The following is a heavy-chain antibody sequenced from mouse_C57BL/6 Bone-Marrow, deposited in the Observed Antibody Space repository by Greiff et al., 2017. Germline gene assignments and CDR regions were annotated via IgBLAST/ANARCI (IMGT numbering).Heavy chain of an antibody. V-gene: IGHV1-63*01. CDR1: GYTFTNYW. D-gene: IGHD3-2*02. Sequence: VQLVESGAELVRPGTSVKMSCKASGYTFTNYWIGWAKQRPGHGLEWIGDIYPGGGYTNYNEKFKGKATLTADKSSSTAYMQFSSLTSEDSAIYYCARGSSGYTFAYWGQGTLVTVSA. J-gene: IGHJ3*01. CDR3: ARGSSGYTFAY. CDR2: IYPGGGYT.